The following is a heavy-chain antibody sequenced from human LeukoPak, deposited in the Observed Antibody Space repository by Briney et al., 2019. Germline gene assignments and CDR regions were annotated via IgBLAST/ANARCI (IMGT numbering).Heavy chain of an antibody. J-gene: IGHJ4*02. D-gene: IGHD3-22*01. CDR3: ARGASYYYDSSGYYN. V-gene: IGHV3-20*04. Sequence: GGSLRLSCAASGFTLDDYGMSWVRQAPGKGLEWVSGINWNGGGTGYADSVKGRFTISRDSAKNSLYLQMNTLRAEDTALYYCARGASYYYDSSGYYNWGQGTLVTVSS. CDR2: INWNGGGT. CDR1: GFTLDDYG.